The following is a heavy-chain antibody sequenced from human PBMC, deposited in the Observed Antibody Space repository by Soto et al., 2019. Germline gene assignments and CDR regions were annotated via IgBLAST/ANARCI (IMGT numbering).Heavy chain of an antibody. CDR1: GYMFTSYG. Sequence: QVQLVQSGAEVKKPGASVKVSCKTSGYMFTSYGISWVRQAPGQGLEWMGWISIYQNYKHSAQKFQGRVTLTADTSTTTADMELRSLTSDDTAVYYGSRHWSASGMDVWGQGTKVTVSS. D-gene: IGHD3-3*01. V-gene: IGHV1-18*04. CDR2: ISIYQNYK. J-gene: IGHJ6*02. CDR3: SRHWSASGMDV.